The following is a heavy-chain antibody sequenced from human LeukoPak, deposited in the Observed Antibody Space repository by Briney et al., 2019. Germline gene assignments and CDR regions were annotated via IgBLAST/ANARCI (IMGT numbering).Heavy chain of an antibody. CDR3: ARVGVFEAAAGQFDY. V-gene: IGHV3-74*01. CDR1: GFTFRSYW. J-gene: IGHJ4*02. D-gene: IGHD6-13*01. Sequence: GSLTLSCAASGFTFRSYWMHWVRQAPGKGLVWVSRINSDGSSTSYADSVKGRFTISRDNAKNTLYLEMNSLRAEDTAVYYCARVGVFEAAAGQFDYWGQGTLVPVTS. CDR2: INSDGSST.